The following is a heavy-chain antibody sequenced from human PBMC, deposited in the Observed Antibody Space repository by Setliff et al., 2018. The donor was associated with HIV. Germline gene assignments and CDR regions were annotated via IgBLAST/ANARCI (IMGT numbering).Heavy chain of an antibody. D-gene: IGHD6-6*01. J-gene: IGHJ6*02. Sequence: SETLSLTCTVSGGSISSGIYYWTWIRQPAGKGLEWIGHIYTSGSAKYNPSLKSRVTISVDTSKNQFSLKLSSVTAADTAVYYCARSRGSSSGYYYNGMDVWGQGTTVTVSS. CDR3: ARSRGSSSGYYYNGMDV. CDR1: GGSISSGIYY. V-gene: IGHV4-61*09. CDR2: IYTSGSA.